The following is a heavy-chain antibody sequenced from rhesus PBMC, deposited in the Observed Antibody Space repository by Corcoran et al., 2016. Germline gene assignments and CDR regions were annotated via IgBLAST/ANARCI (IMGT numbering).Heavy chain of an antibody. Sequence: QLQLQESGPGLVKPSETLSLTCAVSGYSISSGYGWGWIRQPPGKGLEWIGQIYCGSGSTYYNPSLKSRVTVSKDTSKNQCCLKLSSVTAADTAVYYCARGDYGNLRAFDYWGQGVLVTVSS. CDR2: IYCGSGST. D-gene: IGHD4-35*01. CDR1: GYSISSGYG. CDR3: ARGDYGNLRAFDY. V-gene: IGHV4-127*01. J-gene: IGHJ4*01.